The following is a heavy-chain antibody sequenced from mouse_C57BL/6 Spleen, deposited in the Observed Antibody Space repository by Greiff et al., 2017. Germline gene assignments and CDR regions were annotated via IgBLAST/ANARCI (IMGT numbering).Heavy chain of an antibody. CDR2: ISSGGDYI. V-gene: IGHV5-9-1*02. J-gene: IGHJ4*01. Sequence: EVQLVESGAGLVKPGGSLKLSCAASGFTFSRYAMSWVRQTPEKRLEWVAYISSGGDYIYYADTVKGRFTISRDNARNTLYLQRSSLKSEDTAMYYCTRGSNRYYAMDYGGQGTSVTVSS. D-gene: IGHD2-5*01. CDR3: TRGSNRYYAMDY. CDR1: GFTFSRYA.